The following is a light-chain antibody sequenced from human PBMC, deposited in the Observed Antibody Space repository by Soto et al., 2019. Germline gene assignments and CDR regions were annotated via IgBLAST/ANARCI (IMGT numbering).Light chain of an antibody. CDR3: SSYTRTATLYL. CDR2: DVS. V-gene: IGLV2-14*01. CDR1: GSDIGGYGY. Sequence: QSVLTQPASVSGSPGQSITISCTGTGSDIGGYGYVSWYQYHPGKPPKLLIYDVSHRPSGVSDRFSASKWGNTASLTISGLQGEDEATYYCSSYTRTATLYLFGTGTKLTVL. J-gene: IGLJ1*01.